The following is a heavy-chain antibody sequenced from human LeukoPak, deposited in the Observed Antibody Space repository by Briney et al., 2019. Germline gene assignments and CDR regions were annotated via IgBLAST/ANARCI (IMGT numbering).Heavy chain of an antibody. J-gene: IGHJ4*02. V-gene: IGHV4-34*01. CDR1: GGSSSGYY. D-gene: IGHD4-17*01. Sequence: SETLSLTCAVYGGSSSGYYWSWIRQPPGKGLEWIGEINHSGGTNYNPSLKSRVTISVDTSKNQFSLKLSSVTAADTAVYYCAYGDQHAFDYWGQGTLVTVSS. CDR3: AYGDQHAFDY. CDR2: INHSGGT.